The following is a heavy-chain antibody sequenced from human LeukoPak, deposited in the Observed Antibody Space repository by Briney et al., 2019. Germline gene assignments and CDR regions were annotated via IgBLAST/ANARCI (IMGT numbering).Heavy chain of an antibody. J-gene: IGHJ5*02. D-gene: IGHD4-17*01. CDR1: GYTFTVYY. Sequence: GASVKVSCKASGYTFTVYYIHWVRQAPGQGLEWMGRIIPGSGGTNYAQKFQGRVTMTRDRSINTAYMELSRLTSDDTAVYYCARENYGVPWGQGTLVTVSS. V-gene: IGHV1-2*06. CDR3: ARENYGVP. CDR2: IIPGSGGT.